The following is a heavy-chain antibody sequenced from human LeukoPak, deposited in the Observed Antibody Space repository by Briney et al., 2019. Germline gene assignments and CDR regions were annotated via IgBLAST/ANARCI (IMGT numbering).Heavy chain of an antibody. CDR1: GFTISSNY. V-gene: IGHV3-53*01. J-gene: IGHJ4*02. D-gene: IGHD3-16*01. Sequence: GESLKISCAASGFTISSNYMTWVRQAPGRGLQWVSVIYSDGSTFYADSVKGRFTISRDSSKNTLYLQMNSLRAEDTAVYYCARDHRIGGSWGQGTLVTVSS. CDR2: IYSDGST. CDR3: ARDHRIGGS.